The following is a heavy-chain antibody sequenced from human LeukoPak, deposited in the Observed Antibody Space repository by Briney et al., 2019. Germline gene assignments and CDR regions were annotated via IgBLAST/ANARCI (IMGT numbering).Heavy chain of an antibody. D-gene: IGHD1-26*01. CDR1: GFTFSSYW. CDR2: IKQDGSEK. J-gene: IGHJ6*02. V-gene: IGHV3-7*04. CDR3: ARALVGATPYYYGMDV. Sequence: GGCLRLSCAASGFTFSSYWMSWVRQAPGKGLEWVANIKQDGSEKYYVDSVKGRFTISRDNAKNSLYLQMNSLRAEDTAVYYCARALVGATPYYYGMDVWGQGTTVTVSS.